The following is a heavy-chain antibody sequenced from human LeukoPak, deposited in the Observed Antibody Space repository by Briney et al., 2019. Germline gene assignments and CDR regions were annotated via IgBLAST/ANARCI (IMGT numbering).Heavy chain of an antibody. V-gene: IGHV4-59*01. D-gene: IGHD7-27*01. J-gene: IGHJ3*02. CDR2: IYYSGST. Sequence: SETLSLTCTVSGGSISSYYWSWIRQPPGKGLEWIGYIYYSGSTNYNPSLKSRVTISVDTSKNQFSLKLSSVTAADTAVYYCARDTLGGDAFDIWGQGTMVTVSS. CDR1: GGSISSYY. CDR3: ARDTLGGDAFDI.